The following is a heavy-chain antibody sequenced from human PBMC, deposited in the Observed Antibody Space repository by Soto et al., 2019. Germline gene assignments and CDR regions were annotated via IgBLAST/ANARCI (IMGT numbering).Heavy chain of an antibody. D-gene: IGHD3-22*01. CDR3: ASTGRPNAYYDSSGYYWDY. CDR2: IIPIFGTA. Sequence: QVQLVQSGAEVKKPGSSVKVSCKASGGTFSSYAISWVRQAPGQGLEWMGGIIPIFGTANYAQKFQGRVTIPAEESTSSAYMELSSLRSEDTAVYYCASTGRPNAYYDSSGYYWDYWGQGTLVTVSS. J-gene: IGHJ4*02. CDR1: GGTFSSYA. V-gene: IGHV1-69*01.